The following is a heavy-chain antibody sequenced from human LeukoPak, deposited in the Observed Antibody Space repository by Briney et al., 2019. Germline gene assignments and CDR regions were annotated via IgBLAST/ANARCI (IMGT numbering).Heavy chain of an antibody. CDR3: ARDADYGGNSHAFDI. CDR2: IIPILGIA. J-gene: IGHJ3*02. CDR1: GGTFSSYA. D-gene: IGHD4-23*01. Sequence: ASVKVSCRASGGTFSSYAISWVRQAPGQGLEWMGRIIPILGIANYAQKFQGRVTITADESTSTAYMELSSLRSEDTAVYYCARDADYGGNSHAFDIWGQGTVVTVSS. V-gene: IGHV1-69*04.